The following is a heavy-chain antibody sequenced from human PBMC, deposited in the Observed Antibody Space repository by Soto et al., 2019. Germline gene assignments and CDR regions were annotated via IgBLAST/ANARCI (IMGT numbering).Heavy chain of an antibody. CDR3: ARGEQYSGRIFDY. CDR2: TYYRSKWYS. J-gene: IGHJ4*02. CDR1: GDSVSSNSAA. D-gene: IGHD1-26*01. V-gene: IGHV6-1*01. Sequence: QVQLQQSGPGLVKPSQTLSVTCVISGDSVSSNSAAWNWIRQSPSRGLEWLGRTYYRSKWYSDYAASVESRITVNPDTAKNHFSLHLNSVTPEDTAVYYCARGEQYSGRIFDYWGQGTLVTVSS.